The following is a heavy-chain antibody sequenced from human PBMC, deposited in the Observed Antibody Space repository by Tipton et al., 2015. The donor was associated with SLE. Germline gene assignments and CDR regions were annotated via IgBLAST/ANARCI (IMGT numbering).Heavy chain of an antibody. J-gene: IGHJ4*02. CDR1: GGSVSSGSYY. CDR3: ARAVPPRGFDY. V-gene: IGHV4-61*01. D-gene: IGHD3-10*01. Sequence: TLSLTCTVSGGSVSSGSYYWSWIRQPPGKGLEWIGYIYYSGSTNYNPSLKSRVTISVDTSKNQFSLKLTSVTAADTAVYYCARAVPPRGFDYWGQGTLVTVS. CDR2: IYYSGST.